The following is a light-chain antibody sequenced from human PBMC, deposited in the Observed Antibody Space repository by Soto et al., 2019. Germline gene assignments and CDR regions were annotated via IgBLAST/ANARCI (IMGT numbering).Light chain of an antibody. Sequence: VVMTQSPLSLPVTLGQPASIFCRSSQSLVYSDGNAYHYWFQQRPCQSPRRLIYKASNRDSGGPNRLSGSGSGTNFKLQITRVEAEDVAMYYCMKGTHWPPTFGRGTRVEIK. CDR2: KAS. J-gene: IGKJ1*01. CDR3: MKGTHWPPT. V-gene: IGKV2-30*01. CDR1: QSLVYSDGNAY.